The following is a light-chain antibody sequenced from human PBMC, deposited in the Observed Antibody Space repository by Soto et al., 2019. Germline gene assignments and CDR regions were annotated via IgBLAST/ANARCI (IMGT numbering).Light chain of an antibody. CDR3: QQYNSYWT. V-gene: IGKV3-15*01. CDR2: DAS. J-gene: IGKJ1*01. Sequence: EIVMTQSPATLSVSPGERATLSCRASQSVSSYLAWYQQKPGLPPRLLIYDASTRATGIPDRFSGSGSGTDFTLTISSLQPDDFATYYCQQYNSYWTFGQGTKVEIK. CDR1: QSVSSY.